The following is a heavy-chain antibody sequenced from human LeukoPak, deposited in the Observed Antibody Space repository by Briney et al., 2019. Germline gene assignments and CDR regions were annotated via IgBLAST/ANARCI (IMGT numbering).Heavy chain of an antibody. D-gene: IGHD1-26*01. CDR2: VSFDGRNK. Sequence: GGSLRLSCEASGFSLSSYAFHWVRQAPGKGLEWVSFVSFDGRNKNYADSVRGRFTISRDNSKNTLYLQMNSVTYEDTAVYFCVRIVGHTTTDFWGQGTIVTVSS. V-gene: IGHV3-30-3*01. CDR3: VRIVGHTTTDF. CDR1: GFSLSSYA. J-gene: IGHJ4*02.